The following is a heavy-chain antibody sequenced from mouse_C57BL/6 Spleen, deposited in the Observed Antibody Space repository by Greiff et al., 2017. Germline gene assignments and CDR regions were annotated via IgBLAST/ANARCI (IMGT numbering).Heavy chain of an antibody. V-gene: IGHV14-1*01. CDR2: IDPEDGDT. J-gene: IGHJ1*03. CDR3: TTHPHYYGSSDGYFDV. CDR1: GFNIKDYY. Sequence: VQLQQSGAELVRPGASVKLSCTASGFNIKDYYMHWVKQRPEQGLEWIGRIDPEDGDTEYAPKFQGKATMTADTSSNTAYLRLSSLTSEDTAVYYCTTHPHYYGSSDGYFDVWGTGTTVTVSS. D-gene: IGHD1-1*01.